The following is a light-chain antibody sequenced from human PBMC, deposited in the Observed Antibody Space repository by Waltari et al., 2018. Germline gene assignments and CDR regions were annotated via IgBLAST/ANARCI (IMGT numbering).Light chain of an antibody. J-gene: IGLJ3*02. Sequence: QLVLTQSPSASASLGASVKLTCTLSSGPSSNIIAWLQQRPERGPRYLMKVNSDGSHSKGDDIPDRFSGSSSGAKRYLTISSLQSEDEADYYCETGGHGTWVFGGGTKLTVL. V-gene: IGLV4-69*01. CDR1: SGPSSNI. CDR3: ETGGHGTWV. CDR2: VNSDGSH.